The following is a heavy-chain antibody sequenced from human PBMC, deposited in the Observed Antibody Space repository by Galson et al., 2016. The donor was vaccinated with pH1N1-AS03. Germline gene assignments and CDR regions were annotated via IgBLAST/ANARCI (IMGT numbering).Heavy chain of an antibody. Sequence: QSGAEVKKPGESLKISCKGSGYSFTNYWIAWVRQLPGKGLEWMGIIYPADSDARYSPSFQGQVTISADTSNSTAYVQWNSLKASDTAMYYCARQRAGRAFDYWGQGTPGTVSS. J-gene: IGHJ4*02. CDR3: ARQRAGRAFDY. V-gene: IGHV5-51*01. D-gene: IGHD3-10*01. CDR2: IYPADSDA. CDR1: GYSFTNYW.